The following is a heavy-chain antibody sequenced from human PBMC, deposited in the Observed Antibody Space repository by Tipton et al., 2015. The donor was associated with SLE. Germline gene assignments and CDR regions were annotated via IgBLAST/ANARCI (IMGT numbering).Heavy chain of an antibody. Sequence: TLSLTCTVSRASIRSYYWGWIRQPPGKGMEWIGYMYNNGNTNYNPSLKSRVTISGDRKQFSLELSSVTAADTAVYFCARGGLGSDLRGSIYLGFWGQGTLVTVSS. CDR3: ARGGLGSDLRGSIYLGF. V-gene: IGHV4-59*01. D-gene: IGHD7-27*01. CDR1: RASIRSYY. J-gene: IGHJ4*02. CDR2: MYNNGNT.